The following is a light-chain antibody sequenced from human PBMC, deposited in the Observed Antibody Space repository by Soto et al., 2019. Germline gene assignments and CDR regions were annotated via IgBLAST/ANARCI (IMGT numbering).Light chain of an antibody. CDR2: GVF. V-gene: IGKV3-20*01. CDR3: QQYGSSPYT. CDR1: QSSRY. Sequence: EIVLTQSPGTLSLSPGERATLSCRASQSSRYLAWYQQMPGQAPRLLIYGVFSRATGIPDRFSGSGSGTDFTLTISRLEPEDCAVDQCQQYGSSPYTFGQGTKLEIK. J-gene: IGKJ2*01.